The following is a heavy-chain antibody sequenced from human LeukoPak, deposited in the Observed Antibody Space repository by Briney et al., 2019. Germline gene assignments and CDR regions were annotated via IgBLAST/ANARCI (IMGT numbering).Heavy chain of an antibody. Sequence: SVKVSCKASGGTFSSYAISWVRQAPGQGLEWMGRIIPILGIANYVQKFQGRVTITADKSTSTAYMELSSLRSEDTAVYYCAREGLREYYYYGMDVWGQGTTVTVSS. D-gene: IGHD5-12*01. V-gene: IGHV1-69*04. CDR3: AREGLREYYYYGMDV. J-gene: IGHJ6*02. CDR2: IIPILGIA. CDR1: GGTFSSYA.